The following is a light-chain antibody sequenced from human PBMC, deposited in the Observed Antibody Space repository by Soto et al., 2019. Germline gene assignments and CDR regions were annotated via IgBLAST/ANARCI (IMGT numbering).Light chain of an antibody. J-gene: IGLJ1*01. Sequence: QSVLTQPASVSGSPGQSITISCPGTSSDVGGYNYVSWYQQHPGKAPKLVIYEVSNRPSGVSNRFSGSKSGNTASLTISGLQAEDEADYYCSSYTSSSTSVFGTGTKVTVL. CDR3: SSYTSSSTSV. CDR1: SSDVGGYNY. CDR2: EVS. V-gene: IGLV2-14*01.